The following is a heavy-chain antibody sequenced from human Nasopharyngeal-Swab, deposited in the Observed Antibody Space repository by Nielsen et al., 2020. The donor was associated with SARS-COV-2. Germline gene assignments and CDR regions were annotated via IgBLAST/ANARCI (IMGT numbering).Heavy chain of an antibody. D-gene: IGHD5-12*01. CDR3: ARARGYSGYGY. CDR2: MNPNSGNT. V-gene: IGHV1-8*01. J-gene: IGHJ4*02. Sequence: WVRQAPGQGLEWMGWMNPNSGNTGYAQKFQGRVTMTRNTSISTAYMELSSLRSDDMAVYYCARARGYSGYGYWGQGTLVTVSS.